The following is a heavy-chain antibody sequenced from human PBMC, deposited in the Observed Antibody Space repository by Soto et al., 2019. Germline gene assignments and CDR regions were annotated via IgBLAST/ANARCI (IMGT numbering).Heavy chain of an antibody. D-gene: IGHD5-18*01. CDR3: ARAVRGYIYGPRDV. Sequence: GGFLRLSCAASGFTFSSYSMNWVRQAPGKGLEWVSSIRSASTSIYYGDSAKARFTISRDNAKNSLHLHLNSLRAEDTAVYYCARAVRGYIYGPRDVWGQGTTVTVS. CDR2: IRSASTSI. J-gene: IGHJ6*02. V-gene: IGHV3-21*01. CDR1: GFTFSSYS.